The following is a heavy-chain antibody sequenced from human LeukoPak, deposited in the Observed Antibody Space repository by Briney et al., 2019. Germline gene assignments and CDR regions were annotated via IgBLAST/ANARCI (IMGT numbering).Heavy chain of an antibody. CDR2: INHSGST. CDR3: ARGTTDIVVVPAARRYNWFDP. D-gene: IGHD2-2*01. V-gene: IGHV4-34*01. Sequence: SETLSLTCAVYGGSFSGYYWSWILQPPGKGLEWIGEINHSGSTNYNPSLKSRVTISVDTSKNQFSLKLSSVTAADTAVYYCARGTTDIVVVPAARRYNWFDPWGQGTLVTVSS. J-gene: IGHJ5*02. CDR1: GGSFSGYY.